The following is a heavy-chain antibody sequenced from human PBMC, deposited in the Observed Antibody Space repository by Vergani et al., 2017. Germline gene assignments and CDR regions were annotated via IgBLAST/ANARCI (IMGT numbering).Heavy chain of an antibody. CDR1: GYSFTSYW. V-gene: IGHV5-51*01. CDR3: ARRHDGSGSAYYYGMDV. Sequence: EVQLVQSGAEVKKPGESLKISCKGSGYSFTSYWIGWVRQIPGKGLEWMGIIYPGDSDTRYSPSFQGQVTIPADKSISTAYLQWSSLKASDTAMYYCARRHDGSGSAYYYGMDVWGQGTTVTVSS. J-gene: IGHJ6*02. CDR2: IYPGDSDT. D-gene: IGHD3-10*01.